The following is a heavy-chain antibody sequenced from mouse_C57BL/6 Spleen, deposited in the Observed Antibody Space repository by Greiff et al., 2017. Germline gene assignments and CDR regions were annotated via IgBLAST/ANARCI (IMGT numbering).Heavy chain of an antibody. J-gene: IGHJ4*01. D-gene: IGHD1-1*01. Sequence: QVQLQQPGAELVRPGTSVKLSCKASGYTFPSYWMHWVKPRPGQGLEWIGVIDPSDSYNNYNQKFKGKATLTVDTSSSTAYMQLSSLTSEDSAVYYCARREVVANYYYAMYYWGQGTSVTGAS. CDR3: ARREVVANYYYAMYY. CDR2: IDPSDSYN. CDR1: GYTFPSYW. V-gene: IGHV1-59*01.